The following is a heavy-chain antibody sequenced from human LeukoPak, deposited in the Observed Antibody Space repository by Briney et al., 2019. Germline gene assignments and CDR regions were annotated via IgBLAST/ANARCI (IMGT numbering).Heavy chain of an antibody. CDR1: GGSISSGGYS. Sequence: PSETLSLTCAVSGGSISSGGYSWSWIRQPPGKGLEWIGYIYHSGSTYYNPSLKSRVTISVDRSKNQFSLKLSSVTAADTAVYYCASGVYCGGDCRPFDYWGQGTLVTVSS. CDR3: ASGVYCGGDCRPFDY. V-gene: IGHV4-30-2*01. CDR2: IYHSGST. D-gene: IGHD2-21*02. J-gene: IGHJ4*02.